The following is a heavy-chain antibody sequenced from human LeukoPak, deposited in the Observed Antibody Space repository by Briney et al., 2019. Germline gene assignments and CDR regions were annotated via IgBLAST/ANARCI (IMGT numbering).Heavy chain of an antibody. CDR1: GFAFDDFA. CDR2: IRRRAYGGAA. J-gene: IGHJ4*02. CDR3: SRNGLVDFDY. V-gene: IGHV3-49*04. Sequence: PGGSLRLSCTTSGFAFDDFAMSWVRQPAGKGLGWVGFIRRRAYGGAAEYAASVEGRFIISRDDSKGIAYLQMNSLKTEDTAVYYCSRNGLVDFDYWGQGSRVIVSP.